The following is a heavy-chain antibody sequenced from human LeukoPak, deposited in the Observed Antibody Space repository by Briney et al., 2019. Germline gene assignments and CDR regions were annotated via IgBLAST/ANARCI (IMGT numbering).Heavy chain of an antibody. CDR3: ARDPSNYYMDV. CDR2: IWYDGNNK. V-gene: IGHV3-33*01. CDR1: DFTLTGYG. Sequence: GGSLRLSCAASDFTLTGYGMHWVRQAPGKGLEWVAVIWYDGNNKDYADSVKGRFTIPRDNSKNTLYLQMNSLSAEDTAVYYCARDPSNYYMDVWGKGTTVTVSS. J-gene: IGHJ6*03.